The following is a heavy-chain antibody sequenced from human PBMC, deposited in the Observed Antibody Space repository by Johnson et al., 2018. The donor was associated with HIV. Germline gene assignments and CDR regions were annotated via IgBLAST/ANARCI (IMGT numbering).Heavy chain of an antibody. Sequence: VQLVESGGGLVQPGGSLGLSCAASGFTFGSYWMTWVRQAPGKGLEWVANINQDETEKQYVDSVKGRFPISRDTAKNLLFLQVSSLGAEDTAVYYCARDVVSDGSYPPDALDIWGQGTMVTVSS. J-gene: IGHJ3*02. CDR3: ARDVVSDGSYPPDALDI. CDR1: GFTFGSYW. V-gene: IGHV3-7*05. CDR2: INQDETEK. D-gene: IGHD1-26*01.